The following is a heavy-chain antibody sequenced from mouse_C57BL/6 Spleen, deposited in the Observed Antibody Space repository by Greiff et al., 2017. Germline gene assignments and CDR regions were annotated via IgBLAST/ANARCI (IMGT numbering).Heavy chain of an antibody. CDR1: GYSITSGYY. CDR2: ISYDGSN. V-gene: IGHV3-6*01. D-gene: IGHD1-1*01. J-gene: IGHJ1*03. Sequence: EVKLVESGPGLVKPSQSLSLTCSVTGYSITSGYYWNWIRQFPGNKLEWMGYISYDGSNNYNPSLKNRISITRDTSKNQFFLKLNSVTTEDTATYYCARGYYYGTHWYVDVWGTGTTVTVSS. CDR3: ARGYYYGTHWYVDV.